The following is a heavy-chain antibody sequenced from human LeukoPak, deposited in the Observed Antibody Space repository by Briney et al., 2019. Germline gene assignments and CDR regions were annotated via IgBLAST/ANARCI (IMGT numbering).Heavy chain of an antibody. J-gene: IGHJ6*02. V-gene: IGHV3-23*01. CDR3: AKHQQIYGDSLMDV. Sequence: GGSLRLSCAASGFTFSSYAMSWVRQAPGKGXXXXXTIRGSGGSTYYADSVKGRFTISRDNSKNTLSLQMHSLRAEDTAVYFCAKHQQIYGDSLMDVWGQGTTVTVSS. CDR2: IRGSGGST. CDR1: GFTFSSYA. D-gene: IGHD4-17*01.